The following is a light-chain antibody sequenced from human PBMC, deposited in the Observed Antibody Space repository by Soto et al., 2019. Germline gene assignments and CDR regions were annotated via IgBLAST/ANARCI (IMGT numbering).Light chain of an antibody. J-gene: IGKJ3*01. CDR2: AAS. CDR1: QSVSSSY. V-gene: IGKV3-20*01. CDR3: QQYGSSQFT. Sequence: EIVLTQSPGTLSLSPGERATLSCRASQSVSSSYLAWYQQKPGQAPRLLIYAASSRATGIPDRFSGSGSGTDFTLPISRLEPEDFAVYYCQQYGSSQFTFGPGTKVDIK.